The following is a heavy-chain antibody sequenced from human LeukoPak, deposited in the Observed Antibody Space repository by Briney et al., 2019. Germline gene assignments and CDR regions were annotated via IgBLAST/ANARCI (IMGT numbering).Heavy chain of an antibody. D-gene: IGHD3-16*02. CDR1: GFTLSSYS. CDR2: ISGSGGST. CDR3: ALNGREVPSGAFDI. V-gene: IGHV3-23*01. J-gene: IGHJ3*02. Sequence: GGSLRLSCAASGFTLSSYSMNWVRQAPGKGLEWVSAISGSGGSTYYADSVKGRFTISRDNSKNTLYLQMNSLRAEDTAVYYCALNGREVPSGAFDIWGQGTMVTVSS.